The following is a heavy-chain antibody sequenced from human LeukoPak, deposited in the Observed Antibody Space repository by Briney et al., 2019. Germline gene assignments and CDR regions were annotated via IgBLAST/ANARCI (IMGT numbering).Heavy chain of an antibody. CDR2: INPNSGGT. Sequence: ASVKVSCKASGYTFTGYYMHWVRQAPGQGLEWMGWINPNSGGTNYAQKFQGRATMTRDTSISTAYMELSRLRSDDTAVYYCARGLPAAMRLGGWFDPWGQGTLVTVSS. CDR3: ARGLPAAMRLGGWFDP. V-gene: IGHV1-2*02. J-gene: IGHJ5*02. D-gene: IGHD2-2*01. CDR1: GYTFTGYY.